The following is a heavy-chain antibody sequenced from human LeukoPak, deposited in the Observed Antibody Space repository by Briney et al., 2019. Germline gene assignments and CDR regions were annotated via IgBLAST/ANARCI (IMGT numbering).Heavy chain of an antibody. V-gene: IGHV4-38-2*02. J-gene: IGHJ6*03. CDR3: ARGKYYYYYYMDV. CDR2: INHSGST. Sequence: SETLSLTCTVSNYSISGGYYWGWIRQTPGKGLEWIGEINHSGSTNYNPSLKSRVTISVDTSKNQFSLKLSSVTAADTAVYYCARGKYYYYYYMDVWGKGTTVTVSS. CDR1: NYSISGGYY.